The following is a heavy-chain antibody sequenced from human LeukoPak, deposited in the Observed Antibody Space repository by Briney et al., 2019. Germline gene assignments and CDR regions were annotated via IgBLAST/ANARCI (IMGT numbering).Heavy chain of an antibody. CDR2: ISSSSSYI. D-gene: IGHD6-13*01. CDR3: ARDLIAAAGDY. V-gene: IGHV3-21*01. CDR1: GFTFSSYS. J-gene: IGHJ4*02. Sequence: PGGSLSLSCAASGFTFSSYSMNWVRQAPGPGLQWVSSISSSSSYIYYADSVKGRFTISRDNAKNSLYLQMNSLRAEDTAVYYCARDLIAAAGDYWGQGTLVTVSS.